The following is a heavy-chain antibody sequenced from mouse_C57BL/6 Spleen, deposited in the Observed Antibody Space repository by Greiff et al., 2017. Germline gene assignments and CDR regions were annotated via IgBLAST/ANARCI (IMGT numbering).Heavy chain of an antibody. V-gene: IGHV5-17*01. CDR2: ISSGSSTI. CDR1: GFTFSDYG. CDR3: ANWAPRGYFDV. Sequence: DVMLVESGGGLVKPGGSLKLSCAASGFTFSDYGMHWVRQAPEKGLEWVAYISSGSSTIYYADTVKGRFTISRDNAKNTLFLQMTSLRSEDTAMYYCANWAPRGYFDVWGTGTTVTVSS. D-gene: IGHD4-1*01. J-gene: IGHJ1*03.